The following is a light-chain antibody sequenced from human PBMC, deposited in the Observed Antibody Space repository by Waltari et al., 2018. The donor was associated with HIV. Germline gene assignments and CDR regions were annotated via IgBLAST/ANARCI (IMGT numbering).Light chain of an antibody. CDR2: DVS. V-gene: IGLV2-11*01. J-gene: IGLJ2*01. CDR1: NSDVGAYYY. CDR3: CSYAGSSVL. Sequence: QSALTQPRSMSGSPGQSVTFSCTGTNSDVGAYYYVSWSQQHPGKAPKLWIYDVSKRPSGVPDRFSGSKSDNRASLTISGLQADDEADYYCCSYAGSSVLFGEGTKVTVL.